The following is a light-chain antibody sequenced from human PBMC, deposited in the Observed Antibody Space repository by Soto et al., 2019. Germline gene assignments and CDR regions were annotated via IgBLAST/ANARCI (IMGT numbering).Light chain of an antibody. CDR1: QSISSW. Sequence: DIQMTQSPCTLSASVGDRVTITCRASQSISSWLAWYQQKPGKAPKLLIYDASSLESGVPSRFSGSGSGTEFTLTISSLQPDDFATYYCQQYNSFEWTFGQGTKVEIK. CDR2: DAS. V-gene: IGKV1-5*01. J-gene: IGKJ1*01. CDR3: QQYNSFEWT.